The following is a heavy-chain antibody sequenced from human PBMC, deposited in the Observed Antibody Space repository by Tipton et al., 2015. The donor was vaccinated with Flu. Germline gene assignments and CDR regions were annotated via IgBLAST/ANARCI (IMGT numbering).Heavy chain of an antibody. CDR2: ISGSGGST. CDR3: AKDGIVVVPAAIPSYYGMDV. V-gene: IGHV3-23*01. Sequence: SLRLSCAASGFTFSSYAMSWVRQAPGKGLEWVSAISGSGGSTYYADSVKGRFTISRDNSKNTLYLQMNSLRAEDTAVYYCAKDGIVVVPAAIPSYYGMDVWGQGTTVTVSS. D-gene: IGHD2-2*01. J-gene: IGHJ6*02. CDR1: GFTFSSYA.